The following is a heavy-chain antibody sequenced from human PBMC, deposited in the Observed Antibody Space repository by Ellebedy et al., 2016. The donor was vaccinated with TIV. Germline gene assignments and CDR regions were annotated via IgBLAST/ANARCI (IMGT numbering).Heavy chain of an antibody. CDR3: ARAITRQCIAAAI. J-gene: IGHJ4*02. V-gene: IGHV1-2*02. Sequence: ASVKVSCKASGYTFTGYYMHWVRQAPGQGLEWMGWINPNSGGTNYAQKFQGRVTITRDTSISTAYMELSRLRSDDTAVYYCARAITRQCIAAAIWGQGTLVTVSS. D-gene: IGHD6-13*01. CDR2: INPNSGGT. CDR1: GYTFTGYY.